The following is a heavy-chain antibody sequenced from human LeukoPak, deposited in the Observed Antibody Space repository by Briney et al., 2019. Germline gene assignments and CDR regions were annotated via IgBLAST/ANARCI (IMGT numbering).Heavy chain of an antibody. CDR3: SRANFGVDTYDY. Sequence: GGSLRLSCAASGFTLSRYGMHWVRQAPGEGLEWVAVIWYDGSKKFYADSVKGRFTISRDNSKNTLYLQMNSLRVEDTAVYYCSRANFGVDTYDYWGQGTLVTVSS. J-gene: IGHJ4*02. V-gene: IGHV3-33*01. CDR1: GFTLSRYG. D-gene: IGHD3-3*01. CDR2: IWYDGSKK.